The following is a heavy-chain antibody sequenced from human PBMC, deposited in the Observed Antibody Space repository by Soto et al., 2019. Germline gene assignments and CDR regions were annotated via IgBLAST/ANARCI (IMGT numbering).Heavy chain of an antibody. J-gene: IGHJ4*02. CDR2: IIPILGIA. CDR3: ARDSDSSSSYPD. D-gene: IGHD6-13*01. CDR1: GRTFSSYT. V-gene: IGHV1-69*08. Sequence: QVQLVQSGAEVKKPGSSVKVSCKASGRTFSSYTISWVRQAPGQRLEWMGRIIPILGIANYAQKFQGRVTITADKFTSTAYMELSSLRSEDTAVYYCARDSDSSSSYPDWGQGTLVTVSS.